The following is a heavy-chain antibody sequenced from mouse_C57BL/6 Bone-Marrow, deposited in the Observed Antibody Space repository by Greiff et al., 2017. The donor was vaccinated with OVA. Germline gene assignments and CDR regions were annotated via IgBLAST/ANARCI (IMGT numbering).Heavy chain of an antibody. CDR3: AKRLYSNYGVYAMDY. Sequence: VQLQQSGPGLVQPSQSLSITCTVSGFSLTSYGVHWVRQSPGKGLEWLGVIWRGGSTDYNAAFMSRLSITKDNSKSQVFFKMNSLQADDTAIYYCAKRLYSNYGVYAMDYWGQGTSVTVSS. CDR2: IWRGGST. V-gene: IGHV2-5*01. J-gene: IGHJ4*01. D-gene: IGHD2-5*01. CDR1: GFSLTSYG.